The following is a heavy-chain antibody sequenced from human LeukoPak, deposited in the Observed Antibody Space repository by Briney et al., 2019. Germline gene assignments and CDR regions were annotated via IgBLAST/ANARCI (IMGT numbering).Heavy chain of an antibody. CDR1: GFTFDDYV. Sequence: PGGSLRLSCAASGFTFDDYVMHWVRQAPGKGLEWVSLISGDGGSTYCVDSVKGRFTISRDNSKNSLYLQMNSLRTEDTALYFCAKDILLGSGSPDFDYWGQGTLVTVSS. V-gene: IGHV3-43*02. D-gene: IGHD3-10*01. J-gene: IGHJ4*02. CDR2: ISGDGGST. CDR3: AKDILLGSGSPDFDY.